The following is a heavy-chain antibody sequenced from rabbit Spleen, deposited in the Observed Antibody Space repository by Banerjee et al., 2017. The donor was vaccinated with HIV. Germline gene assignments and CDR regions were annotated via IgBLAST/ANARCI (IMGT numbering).Heavy chain of an antibody. V-gene: IGHV1S40*01. J-gene: IGHJ4*01. CDR3: ARDLASVVGWNFNL. D-gene: IGHD3-1*01. CDR1: GFSFSSGYY. Sequence: QSLEESGGDLVKPGASLTLTCTASGFSFSSGYYMCWVRQALGKGLEWIGCVDVGSSGSTYYANWAKGRLTISKASSTTVTLQMTSLTAADTATYFCARDLASVVGWNFNLWGQGTLVTVS. CDR2: VDVGSSGST.